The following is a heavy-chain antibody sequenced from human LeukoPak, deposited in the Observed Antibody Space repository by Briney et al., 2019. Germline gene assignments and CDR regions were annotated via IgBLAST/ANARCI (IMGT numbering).Heavy chain of an antibody. CDR1: GFTFSSYW. CDR3: GRFHLGYYDLDY. Sequence: GGSLRLSCAASGFTFSSYWMSWVRQAPGKGLEWVANIKYDGSTKYYRDSVKGRFTISRDNAKNSLYLQMNSLRVEDTAVFYCGRFHLGYYDLDYWGQGTLVTVSS. J-gene: IGHJ4*02. V-gene: IGHV3-7*01. CDR2: IKYDGSTK. D-gene: IGHD3-22*01.